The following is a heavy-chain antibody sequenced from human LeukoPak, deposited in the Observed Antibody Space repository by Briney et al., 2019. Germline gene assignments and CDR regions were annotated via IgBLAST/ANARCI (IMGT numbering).Heavy chain of an antibody. D-gene: IGHD5-24*01. Sequence: SETLSLTCAVYGGSFSGYYWSWIRQPPGKGLEWIGEINHSGSTNYNPSLKSRVTISVDTSKNQFSLKLSSVTAADTAVYYCARVGRWLQTNDAFDIWGQGTMVTVSS. J-gene: IGHJ3*02. V-gene: IGHV4-34*01. CDR3: ARVGRWLQTNDAFDI. CDR2: INHSGST. CDR1: GGSFSGYY.